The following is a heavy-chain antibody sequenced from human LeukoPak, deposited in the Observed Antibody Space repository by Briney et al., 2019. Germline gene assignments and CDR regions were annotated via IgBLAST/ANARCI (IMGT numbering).Heavy chain of an antibody. CDR2: IYYSGST. V-gene: IGHV4-39*01. CDR3: ASQYSSGWFDY. CDR1: GGSISSSSYH. J-gene: IGHJ4*02. D-gene: IGHD6-19*01. Sequence: SETLSLTCTVSGGSISSSSYHWGWIRQPPGKGLEWIGSIYYSGSTYYNPSLKSRVAISVDTSKNQFSLKVSSVTAADTAVYCCASQYSSGWFDYWGQGTLVTVSS.